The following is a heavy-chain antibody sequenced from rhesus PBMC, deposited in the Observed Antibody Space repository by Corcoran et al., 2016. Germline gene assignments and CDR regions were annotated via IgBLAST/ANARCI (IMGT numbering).Heavy chain of an antibody. Sequence: QVQLQESGPGVVKPSGTLALTCAVSGGSISDSYRWSWIRQPPGKGLEWIGYIDGSSTSTNYNPSLKSRVTISKDTSKNQFSLKLSSVTAADTAVYYCAKGYYFDYWGQGVLVTVSS. D-gene: IGHD3-34*01. V-gene: IGHV4S10*01. CDR3: AKGYYFDY. CDR1: GGSISDSYR. J-gene: IGHJ4*01. CDR2: IDGSSTST.